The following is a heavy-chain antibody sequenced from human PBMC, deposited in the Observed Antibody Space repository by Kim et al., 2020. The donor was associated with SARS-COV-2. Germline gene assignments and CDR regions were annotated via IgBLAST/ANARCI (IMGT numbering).Heavy chain of an antibody. Sequence: SVKVSCKASGGTFSSYAISWVRQAPGQGLEWMGGIIPIFGTANYAQKFQGRVTITADESTSTAYMELSSLRSEDTAVYYCARGGVVVAAKNWFDPWGQGTLVTVSS. J-gene: IGHJ5*02. V-gene: IGHV1-69*13. CDR2: IIPIFGTA. CDR3: ARGGVVVAAKNWFDP. D-gene: IGHD2-15*01. CDR1: GGTFSSYA.